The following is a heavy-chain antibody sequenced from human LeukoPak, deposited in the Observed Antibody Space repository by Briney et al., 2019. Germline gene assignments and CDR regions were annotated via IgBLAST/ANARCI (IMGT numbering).Heavy chain of an antibody. Sequence: ASVKVSCKASGYTFTSYDINRVRQATGQGLEWMGWMNPNSGNTGYAQKFQGRVTMTRNTSISTAYMELSSLRSEDTAVYYCARGPSSFFDSSGYYLYYYYGMDVWGQGTTVTVSS. J-gene: IGHJ6*02. V-gene: IGHV1-8*01. CDR2: MNPNSGNT. D-gene: IGHD3-22*01. CDR1: GYTFTSYD. CDR3: ARGPSSFFDSSGYYLYYYYGMDV.